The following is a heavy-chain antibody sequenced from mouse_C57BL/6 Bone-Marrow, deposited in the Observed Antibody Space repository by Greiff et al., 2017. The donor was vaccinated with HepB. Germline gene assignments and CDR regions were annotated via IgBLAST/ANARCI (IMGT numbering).Heavy chain of an antibody. CDR1: GYTFTNYW. D-gene: IGHD1-1*01. J-gene: IGHJ2*01. V-gene: IGHV1-63*01. CDR2: IYPGGGYT. Sequence: QVHVKQSGAELVRPGTSVKMSCKASGYTFTNYWIGWAKQRPGHGLEWIGDIYPGGGYTNYNEKFKGKATLTADKSSSTAYMQFSSLTSEDSAIYYCARYHYYGSSSYYFDYWGQGTTLTVSS. CDR3: ARYHYYGSSSYYFDY.